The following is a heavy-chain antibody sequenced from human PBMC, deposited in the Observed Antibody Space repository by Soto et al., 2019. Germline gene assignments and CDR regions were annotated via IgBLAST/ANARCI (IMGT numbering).Heavy chain of an antibody. CDR3: ARGPYYDILTGYRIPFDP. J-gene: IGHJ5*02. D-gene: IGHD3-9*01. CDR1: GGSISSGDYY. CDR2: IYYSGST. V-gene: IGHV4-30-4*01. Sequence: SETRSLTCTVSGGSISSGDYYWSWIRQPPGKGLEWIGYIYYSGSTYYHPSLKSRVTISVDTSKNQFSLKLSSVTAADTAVYYCARGPYYDILTGYRIPFDPWGQGTLVTVSS.